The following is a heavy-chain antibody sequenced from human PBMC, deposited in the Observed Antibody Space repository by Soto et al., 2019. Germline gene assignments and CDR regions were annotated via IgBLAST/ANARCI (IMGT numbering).Heavy chain of an antibody. CDR1: GVSLSTSGVG. D-gene: IGHD2-15*01. CDR2: IYWDDDK. Sequence: QITLKESGPTLVKPTQTLTLTCTFSGVSLSTSGVGVGWIRQPPGKALEWLALIYWDDDKRYSPSLKSRLTITKDTSKNQVVLTMTNMDPVDTATYYCAHRRAYCSGGSCYSIWFDPWGQGTLVTVSS. V-gene: IGHV2-5*02. CDR3: AHRRAYCSGGSCYSIWFDP. J-gene: IGHJ5*02.